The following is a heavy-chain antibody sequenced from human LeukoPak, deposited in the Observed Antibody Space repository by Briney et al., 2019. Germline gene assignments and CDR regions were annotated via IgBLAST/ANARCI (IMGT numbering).Heavy chain of an antibody. J-gene: IGHJ6*03. CDR1: GFTFSSYG. V-gene: IGHV3-30*02. D-gene: IGHD5-12*01. CDR2: IRYDGSNK. CDR3: AKGGGYEAQYYYYYLDV. Sequence: RRSLRLSCAASGFTFSSYGMYWVRQAPGKGLEWVAFIRYDGSNKYYADSVKGRFTVSRDNSKNTLYLQMKSLRAEDTAVYYCAKGGGYEAQYYYYYLDVWGKGTTVTISS.